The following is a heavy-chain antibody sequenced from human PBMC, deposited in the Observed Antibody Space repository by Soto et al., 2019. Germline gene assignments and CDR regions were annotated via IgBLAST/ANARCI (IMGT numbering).Heavy chain of an antibody. V-gene: IGHV3-74*01. D-gene: IGHD3-3*01. CDR2: INSDGSST. Sequence: EVQLVESGGGLVQPGGSLRLSCAASGFTFSSYWMHWVRQAPGKGLVWVSRINSDGSSTSYADSVKGRFTISRDNAKNTLYLQMNSLRAEDTAVYYCARASTYYDFWSGYPGEKYYFDYWGQGILVTVSS. CDR3: ARASTYYDFWSGYPGEKYYFDY. J-gene: IGHJ4*02. CDR1: GFTFSSYW.